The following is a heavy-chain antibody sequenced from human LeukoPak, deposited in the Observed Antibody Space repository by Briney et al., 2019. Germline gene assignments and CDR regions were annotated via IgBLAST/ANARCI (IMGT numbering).Heavy chain of an antibody. J-gene: IGHJ3*02. D-gene: IGHD5-18*01. Sequence: ASVNVSCKVSGYTLTELSMHWVRQAPGKGLEWMGGFDPEDGETIYAQKFQGRVTMTEDTSTDTAYMELSSLRSEDTAVYYCATSGYSYGYDAFDIWGQGTMVTVSS. CDR2: FDPEDGET. CDR1: GYTLTELS. V-gene: IGHV1-24*01. CDR3: ATSGYSYGYDAFDI.